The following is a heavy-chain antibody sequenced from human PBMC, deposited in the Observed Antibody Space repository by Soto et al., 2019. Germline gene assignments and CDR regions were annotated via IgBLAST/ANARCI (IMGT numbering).Heavy chain of an antibody. J-gene: IGHJ6*03. Sequence: PSETLSLTCTVSGGSVSSGSYYWGWIRQPPGKGLEWIGSIYYSGNTYYNPSLKSRVTISVDTSKNQFSLKLSSVTAADTAVYYCARHVGGYYYYMDVWGKGTTVTVSS. D-gene: IGHD2-15*01. CDR1: GGSVSSGSYY. CDR3: ARHVGGYYYYMDV. V-gene: IGHV4-39*01. CDR2: IYYSGNT.